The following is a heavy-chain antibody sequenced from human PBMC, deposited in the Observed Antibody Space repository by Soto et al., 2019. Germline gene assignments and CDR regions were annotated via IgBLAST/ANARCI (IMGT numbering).Heavy chain of an antibody. J-gene: IGHJ6*02. Sequence: SETLSLTCTVSGGSISSSSYYWGWIRQPPGKGLEWIGSIYYSGCTYYNPSLKSRVTISVDTSKNQFSLKLSSVTAADTAVYYCATNYAYYYYYGMDVWGQGTTVTVSS. CDR1: GGSISSSSYY. V-gene: IGHV4-39*01. CDR2: IYYSGCT. CDR3: ATNYAYYYYYGMDV. D-gene: IGHD4-4*01.